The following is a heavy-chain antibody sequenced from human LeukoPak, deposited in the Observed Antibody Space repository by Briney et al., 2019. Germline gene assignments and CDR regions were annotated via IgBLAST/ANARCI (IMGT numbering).Heavy chain of an antibody. CDR3: ARQGPLTTAVTTRTNPFDY. J-gene: IGHJ4*02. Sequence: SETLSLTCTVSGGSISSSYWSWIRQPPGKGLEWIGYIYYSGSTSYNPSLRSRVTISVDTSKNQFPLKLNSVTAADTAVYYCARQGPLTTAVTTRTNPFDYWGQGTLVTVSS. CDR2: IYYSGST. CDR1: GGSISSSY. V-gene: IGHV4-59*08. D-gene: IGHD4-11*01.